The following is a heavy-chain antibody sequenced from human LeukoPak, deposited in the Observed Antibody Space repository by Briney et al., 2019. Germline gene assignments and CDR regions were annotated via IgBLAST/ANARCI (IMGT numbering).Heavy chain of an antibody. J-gene: IGHJ4*02. CDR1: GGTFSSYA. V-gene: IGHV1-69*13. CDR2: IIPIFGTA. Sequence: ASVKVSCKASGGTFSSYAISWVRQAPGQGLEWMGGIIPIFGTANYAQKFQGRVTITADESTSTAYMELSSLRSDDTAVYYCAGDGSSPEVTGWDYWGQGTLVTVSS. D-gene: IGHD1-26*01. CDR3: AGDGSSPEVTGWDY.